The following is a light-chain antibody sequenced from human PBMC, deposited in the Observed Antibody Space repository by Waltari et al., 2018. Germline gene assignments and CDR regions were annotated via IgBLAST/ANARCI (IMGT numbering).Light chain of an antibody. J-gene: IGLJ2*01. V-gene: IGLV7-46*01. Sequence: QATVTQEPSLTVSPGGTLTLTCASSTGAVTSGHSPPLFQQKPGQPTKTLIYDTFTKFSWTPARFPGSLVGGKAALTLSGAQPEYEADYYCWLYYSDGWVFGGGTRLTVL. CDR3: WLYYSDGWV. CDR1: TGAVTSGHS. CDR2: DTF.